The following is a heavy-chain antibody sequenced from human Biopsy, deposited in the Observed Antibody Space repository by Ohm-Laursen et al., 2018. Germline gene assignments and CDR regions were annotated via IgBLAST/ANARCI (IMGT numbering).Heavy chain of an antibody. Sequence: GTLSLTCTVSGGSISNNNYYWGWIRQPPGKGLEWIGSIFYRGSTHYKPSLKSRVNMSVDTSKNHFSLKLNSVTAADTAVYYCARDYDTSGYYYVSWGQGTLVTVSS. CDR3: ARDYDTSGYYYVS. D-gene: IGHD3-22*01. J-gene: IGHJ5*02. CDR1: GGSISNNNYY. V-gene: IGHV4-39*02. CDR2: IFYRGST.